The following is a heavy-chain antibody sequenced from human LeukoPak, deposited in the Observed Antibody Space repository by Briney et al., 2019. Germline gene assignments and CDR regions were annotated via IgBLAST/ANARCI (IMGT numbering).Heavy chain of an antibody. CDR3: ARDTPGDLDAFDI. CDR1: GGSFSSSA. V-gene: IGHV1-69*01. J-gene: IGHJ3*02. CDR2: IIPIFGTA. Sequence: ASVKVSCKASGGSFSSSAITWVRQAPGQGLQWMGGIIPIFGTANYAQKFQGRVTITADESTSTAHMELSSLRSEDTAVYYCARDTPGDLDAFDIWGQGTMVTVSS. D-gene: IGHD7-27*01.